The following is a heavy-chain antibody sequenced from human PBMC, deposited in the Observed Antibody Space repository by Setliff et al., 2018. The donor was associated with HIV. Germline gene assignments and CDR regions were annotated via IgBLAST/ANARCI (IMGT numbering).Heavy chain of an antibody. CDR2: IYYSGST. J-gene: IGHJ3*02. Sequence: SETLSLTCTVSGGSISSYYWSWIRQPPGKGLEWIGYIYYSGSTNYNPSLKSQVTISVDTSKNQFSLKLSSVTAADTAVYYCARNPCSGGSCPDAFDIWGQGTMVTVSS. V-gene: IGHV4-59*01. D-gene: IGHD2-15*01. CDR1: GGSISSYY. CDR3: ARNPCSGGSCPDAFDI.